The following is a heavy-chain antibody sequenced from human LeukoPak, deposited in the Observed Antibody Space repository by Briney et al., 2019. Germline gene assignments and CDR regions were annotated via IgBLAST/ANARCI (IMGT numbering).Heavy chain of an antibody. CDR3: AKGQQWLTTSPGDY. CDR2: ISWNSGSI. D-gene: IGHD6-19*01. Sequence: QAGGSLRLSCAASGFTFDDYAMHWVRQAPGKGLEWVSGISWNSGSIGYADSVKGRFTISRDNAKNSLYLQMNSLRAEDTALYYCAKGQQWLTTSPGDYWGQGTLVTVSS. V-gene: IGHV3-9*01. J-gene: IGHJ4*02. CDR1: GFTFDDYA.